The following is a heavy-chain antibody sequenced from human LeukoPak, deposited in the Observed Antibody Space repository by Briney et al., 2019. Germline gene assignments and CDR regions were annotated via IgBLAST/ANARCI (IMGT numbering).Heavy chain of an antibody. V-gene: IGHV4-59*01. CDR3: AREWPPSD. D-gene: IGHD5-24*01. CDR2: IYYSGST. J-gene: IGHJ4*02. Sequence: SETLSLTCTVSGGSISTYYGSWIRQPPGKGLEWIGYIYYSGSTNYNPSLKSRVTISVDTSKNQFSLKLSSVTAADTAVYYCAREWPPSDWGQGTLVTVSS. CDR1: GGSISTYY.